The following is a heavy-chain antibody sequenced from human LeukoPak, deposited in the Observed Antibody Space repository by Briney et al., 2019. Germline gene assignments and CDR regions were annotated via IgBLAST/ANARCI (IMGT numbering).Heavy chain of an antibody. CDR1: GGSISSGSYY. D-gene: IGHD6-13*01. Sequence: SETLSLTCTVSGGSISSGSYYWSWIRQPAGKGLEWIGSIYYSGSTNYNPSLKSRVTMSVDTSKNQFSLKLSSVTAADTAVYYCARGHSSSFYFDYWGQGTLVTVSS. J-gene: IGHJ4*02. V-gene: IGHV4-61*10. CDR2: IYYSGST. CDR3: ARGHSSSFYFDY.